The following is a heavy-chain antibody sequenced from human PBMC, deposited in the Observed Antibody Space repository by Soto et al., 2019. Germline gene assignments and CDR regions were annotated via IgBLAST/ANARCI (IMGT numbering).Heavy chain of an antibody. D-gene: IGHD3-16*01. CDR1: GHTFTSYG. V-gene: IGHV1-18*04. J-gene: IGHJ6*02. CDR2: ISAYNGNT. CDR3: ARDSLAGYYYYGMDV. Sequence: ASVKVSCKASGHTFTSYGISWVRQAPGQGLEWMGWISAYNGNTNYAQKLQGRVTMTTDTSTSTAYMELRSLRSDDTAVYYCARDSLAGYYYYGMDVWGQGTTVTVSS.